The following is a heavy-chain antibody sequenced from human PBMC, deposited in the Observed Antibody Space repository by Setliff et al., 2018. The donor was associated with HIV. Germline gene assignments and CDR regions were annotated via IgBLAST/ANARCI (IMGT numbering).Heavy chain of an antibody. D-gene: IGHD5-18*01. V-gene: IGHV4-4*09. J-gene: IGHJ4*02. CDR1: GGSINGYY. CDR2: FYPTGSV. CDR3: ARHRSGYVYGPQDY. Sequence: SETLSLTCTVSGGSINGYYWSWIRQPPGKGLEWIGCFYPTGSVNYNPSLKSRVTISVDTSKNQFSLEVTSVTAADTAVYYCARHRSGYVYGPQDYWGQGTLVT.